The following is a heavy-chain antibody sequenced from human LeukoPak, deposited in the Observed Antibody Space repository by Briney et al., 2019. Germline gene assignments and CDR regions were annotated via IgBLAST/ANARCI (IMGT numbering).Heavy chain of an antibody. CDR1: GGSISSSSYY. D-gene: IGHD6-19*01. J-gene: IGHJ3*02. CDR3: ARNQAVAANRGAFDI. Sequence: SETLSLTCTVSGGSISSSSYYWAWIRQPPGKGLEWIGSIYYRGSTYYNPSLKSRVTISVDTSKNQFSLKVSSVTAVDTAVYYCARNQAVAANRGAFDIWGQGTMVTVSS. V-gene: IGHV4-39*07. CDR2: IYYRGST.